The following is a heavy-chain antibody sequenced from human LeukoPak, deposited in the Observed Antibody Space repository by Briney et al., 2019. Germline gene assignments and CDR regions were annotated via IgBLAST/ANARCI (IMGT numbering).Heavy chain of an antibody. CDR2: ISAYNGNT. D-gene: IGHD3-10*01. CDR3: ARVRMVRGVISYYMDV. Sequence: ASVKVSCKASGYTFTSYGISWVRQAPGQGLEWMGWISAYNGNTNYAQKLQGRVTMTTDTSTSTAYMELRSLRSDDTAVYYCARVRMVRGVISYYMDVWGKGTTVTVYS. CDR1: GYTFTSYG. J-gene: IGHJ6*03. V-gene: IGHV1-18*01.